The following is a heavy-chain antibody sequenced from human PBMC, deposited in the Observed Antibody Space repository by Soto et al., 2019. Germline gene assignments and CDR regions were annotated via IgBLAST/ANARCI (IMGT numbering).Heavy chain of an antibody. D-gene: IGHD4-17*01. Sequence: GGSLRLSCAASGFTFSSYGMHWVRQAPGKGLEWVAVIWYDGSNKYYADSVKGRFTISRDNSKNTLYLQMNSLRAEDTAVYYCARDTPLEFGDYATIYYWGQGTLVTVSS. V-gene: IGHV3-33*01. CDR1: GFTFSSYG. J-gene: IGHJ4*02. CDR2: IWYDGSNK. CDR3: ARDTPLEFGDYATIYY.